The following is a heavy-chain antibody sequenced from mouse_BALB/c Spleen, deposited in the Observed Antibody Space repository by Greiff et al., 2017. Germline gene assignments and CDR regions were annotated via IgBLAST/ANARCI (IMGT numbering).Heavy chain of an antibody. V-gene: IGHV1S137*01. Sequence: QVQLKESGAELVRPGVSVKISCKGSGYTFTDYAMHWVKQSHAKSLEWIGVISTYYGDASYNQKFKGKATMTVDKSSSTAYMELARLTSEDSAIYYCASTVVDYYAMDYWGQGTSVTVSS. CDR1: GYTFTDYA. CDR3: ASTVVDYYAMDY. CDR2: ISTYYGDA. J-gene: IGHJ4*01. D-gene: IGHD1-1*01.